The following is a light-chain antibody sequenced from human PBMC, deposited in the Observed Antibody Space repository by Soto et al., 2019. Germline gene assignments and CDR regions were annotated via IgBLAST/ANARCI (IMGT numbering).Light chain of an antibody. Sequence: QSVLTQPASVSGSPGQSITISCAGTMRDVGAYNLVSWYQQHPGRAPQLIIYEVRNRPSGISFRFSGSKSGNRASLTISGLQAEDEADYYCSSYTSKSSLIFGGGTKVTVL. CDR2: EVR. J-gene: IGLJ2*01. CDR1: MRDVGAYNL. V-gene: IGLV2-14*01. CDR3: SSYTSKSSLI.